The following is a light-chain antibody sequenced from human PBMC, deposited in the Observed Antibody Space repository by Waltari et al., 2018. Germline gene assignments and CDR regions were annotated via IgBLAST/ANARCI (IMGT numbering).Light chain of an antibody. CDR3: QQRRDWPIT. CDR1: QDISRW. V-gene: IGKV1-12*01. Sequence: DIQMTQSPSSVSASVGDRVIITCRASQDISRWLAWYQQKPGEAPKFLIYDASTLQSGVPSRFSGSGSGKEYTLTISSLQPEDFAVYYCQQRRDWPITFGQGTRLEIK. CDR2: DAS. J-gene: IGKJ5*01.